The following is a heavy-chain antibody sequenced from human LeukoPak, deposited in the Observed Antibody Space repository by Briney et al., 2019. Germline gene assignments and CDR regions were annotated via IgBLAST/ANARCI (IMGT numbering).Heavy chain of an antibody. CDR2: IYSGGGT. J-gene: IGHJ4*02. CDR1: GFTVSNNY. CDR3: ARANTGWSPSDY. D-gene: IGHD6-19*01. Sequence: GGSLRLSCAASGFTVSNNYMSWVRQAPGKGLEWVSVIYSGGGTYYADSVKGRFTISRDNAKNSLYLQMNSLRVEDTAVYYCARANTGWSPSDYWGQGILVTVSS. V-gene: IGHV3-66*01.